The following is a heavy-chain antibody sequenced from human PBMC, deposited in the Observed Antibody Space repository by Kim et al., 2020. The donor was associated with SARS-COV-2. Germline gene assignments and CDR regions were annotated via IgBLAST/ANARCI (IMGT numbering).Heavy chain of an antibody. CDR3: ARAGWAYYYGSGSYWIPDY. V-gene: IGHV4-59*13. Sequence: SETLSLTCTVSGGSISSYYWSWIRQPPGKGLEWIGYIYYSGSTNYNPSLKSRVTISVDTSKNQFSLKLSSVTAADTAVYYCARAGWAYYYGSGSYWIPDYWGQGTLVTVSS. D-gene: IGHD3-10*01. CDR2: IYYSGST. J-gene: IGHJ4*02. CDR1: GGSISSYY.